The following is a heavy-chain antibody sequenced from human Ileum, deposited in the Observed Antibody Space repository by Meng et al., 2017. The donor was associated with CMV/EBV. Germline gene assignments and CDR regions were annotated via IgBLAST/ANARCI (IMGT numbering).Heavy chain of an antibody. Sequence: SETLSLTCAVYGGSFSGYYWSWIRQPPGKGLECIGEINHSGSTNYNPSLKSRVTISVDTSKNQFSLKLSSVTAADTAVYYCARFRRKLNPYYYYYGMDVWGQGTMVNVSS. D-gene: IGHD6-6*01. CDR2: INHSGST. CDR3: ARFRRKLNPYYYYYGMDV. J-gene: IGHJ6*02. CDR1: GGSFSGYY. V-gene: IGHV4-34*01.